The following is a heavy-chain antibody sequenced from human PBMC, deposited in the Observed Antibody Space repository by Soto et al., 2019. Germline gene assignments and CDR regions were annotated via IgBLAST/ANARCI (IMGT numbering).Heavy chain of an antibody. CDR1: GYTFTSYG. Sequence: QVQLVQSGAGVKKPGASVKVSCKASGYTFTSYGISWVRQAPGQELEWMVWISAYNGNTNFSQYLQGRVTMTTDRVTSRVYRELRGIRSDQTTVYFCARVPEGNWFGPWVQGTVVTVSS. CDR3: ARVPEGNWFGP. CDR2: ISAYNGNT. V-gene: IGHV1-18*01. J-gene: IGHJ5*02.